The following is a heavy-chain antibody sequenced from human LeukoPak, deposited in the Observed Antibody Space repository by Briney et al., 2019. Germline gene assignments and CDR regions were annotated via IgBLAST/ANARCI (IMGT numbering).Heavy chain of an antibody. V-gene: IGHV3-73*01. Sequence: GGSLKLSCAASGFTFSGSAMHWVRQASGKGLEWVGHIGNKVSNYATEYAPSLRGRFTISRDDSKDTAYLQVDSLKTEDTAVYYCAGNYNSWTGLNYWGRGTLVTVPS. CDR1: GFTFSGSA. D-gene: IGHD1-1*01. J-gene: IGHJ4*02. CDR2: IGNKVSNYAT. CDR3: AGNYNSWTGLNY.